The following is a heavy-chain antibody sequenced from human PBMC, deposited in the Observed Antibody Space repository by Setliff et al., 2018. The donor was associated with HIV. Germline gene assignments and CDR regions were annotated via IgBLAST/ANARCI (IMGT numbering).Heavy chain of an antibody. J-gene: IGHJ6*02. CDR2: IIPNSGGT. CDR1: GCTFTGYY. D-gene: IGHD6-13*01. CDR3: ARGGIAAAGTLNYYYYGLDV. V-gene: IGHV1-2*04. Sequence: GASVKVSCKASGCTFTGYYLHWVRQAPGQGLEWMGWIIPNSGGTNYAQKFQGWVTMTRDTSISTTYMELSRLRSDDTAVYYCARGGIAAAGTLNYYYYGLDVWGQGTTVTVSS.